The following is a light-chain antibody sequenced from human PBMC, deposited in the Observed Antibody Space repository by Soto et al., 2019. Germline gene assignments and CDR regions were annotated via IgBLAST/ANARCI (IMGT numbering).Light chain of an antibody. CDR3: HQRSNLPLT. Sequence: EVVLTQSPDTLSLSPGGSATLSCRASQSVSSYLAWYQQRPGQALRLLIYDVSKRATGIPARFSGSGSRTDFTLTITSLAPEDFAIYFCHQRSNLPLTFGGGTKLEIK. J-gene: IGKJ4*01. CDR1: QSVSSY. V-gene: IGKV3-11*01. CDR2: DVS.